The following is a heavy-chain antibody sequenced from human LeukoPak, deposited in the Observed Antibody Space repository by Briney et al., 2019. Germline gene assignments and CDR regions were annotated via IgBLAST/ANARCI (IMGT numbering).Heavy chain of an antibody. CDR2: IYYSGST. CDR1: GGSISSYY. D-gene: IGHD2-2*01. J-gene: IGHJ4*02. V-gene: IGHV4-59*01. CDR3: ARSSTSCYGVCYFDY. Sequence: PSETLSLTCTVSGGSISSYYWSWIRQPPGKGLEWIGYIYYSGSTNYNPSLKSRVTISVDTSKNQFSLKLSSVTAADTAVYYCARSSTSCYGVCYFDYWGQGTLVTVSS.